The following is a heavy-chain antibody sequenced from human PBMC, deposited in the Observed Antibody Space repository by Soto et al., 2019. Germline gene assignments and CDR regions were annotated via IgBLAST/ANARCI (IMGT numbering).Heavy chain of an antibody. CDR3: AKDRSSGWSDY. D-gene: IGHD6-19*01. J-gene: IGHJ4*02. Sequence: GGSLRLSSAASGFTFSSYGMHWVRQAPGKGLEWVAVISYDGSNKYYADSVKGRFTISRDNSKNTLYLQMNNLRAEDTAVYYCAKDRSSGWSDYWGQGTLVTVSS. CDR2: ISYDGSNK. CDR1: GFTFSSYG. V-gene: IGHV3-30*18.